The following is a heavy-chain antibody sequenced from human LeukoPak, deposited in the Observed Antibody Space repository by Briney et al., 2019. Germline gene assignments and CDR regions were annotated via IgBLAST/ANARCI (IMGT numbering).Heavy chain of an antibody. CDR3: TRDHCSYINCYEDYYHGMDV. V-gene: IGHV1-2*02. CDR1: GYTFTGYY. D-gene: IGHD2-2*01. J-gene: IGHJ6*02. Sequence: GASVKVSCKASGYTFTGYYMHWVRQAPGQGLEWMGWINTNTGATDIAQKFQGRVTMTRDTSISAAYMELSRLRSDDTAVYYCTRDHCSYINCYEDYYHGMDVWGQGTTVTVTS. CDR2: INTNTGAT.